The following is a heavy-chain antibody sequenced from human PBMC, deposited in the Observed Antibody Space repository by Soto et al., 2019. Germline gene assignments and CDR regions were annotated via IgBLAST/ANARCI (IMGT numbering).Heavy chain of an antibody. V-gene: IGHV3-33*01. Sequence: GVSLVLSCAASEFTFSSYGMHWVRQAPGKGLEWVAVIWYDGSNKYYADSVKGRFTISRDNSKNTLYLQMNSLRAEDTAVYYCARSKGIAARYYYYGMDVWGQGTTVTVSS. D-gene: IGHD6-6*01. J-gene: IGHJ6*02. CDR2: IWYDGSNK. CDR3: ARSKGIAARYYYYGMDV. CDR1: EFTFSSYG.